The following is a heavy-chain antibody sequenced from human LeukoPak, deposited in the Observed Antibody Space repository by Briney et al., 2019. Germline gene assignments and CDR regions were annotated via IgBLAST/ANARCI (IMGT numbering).Heavy chain of an antibody. CDR2: IYITGST. CDR3: ARRATSSWYYDY. CDR1: GASISDYY. D-gene: IGHD6-13*01. J-gene: IGHJ4*02. Sequence: SETLSLTCTVSGASISDYYWSWIRQAAGRGLEWIGRIYITGSTSYNPSLKRRVTMSLDTSKNQFSLLLYSVTAADTAVYYCARRATSSWYYDYWGQGALVTVSS. V-gene: IGHV4-4*07.